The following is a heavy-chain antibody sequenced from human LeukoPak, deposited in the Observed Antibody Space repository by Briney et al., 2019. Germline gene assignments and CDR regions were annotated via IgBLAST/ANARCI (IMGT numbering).Heavy chain of an antibody. V-gene: IGHV4-4*02. CDR1: GGSITSSQW. CDR3: ARGGATFGEFYLEY. J-gene: IGHJ4*02. CDR2: IYHSGST. Sequence: PSGTLSLTCAVSGGSITSSQWWSWVRQSPGKGLEWIGEIYHSGSTHYNPSLESRVTISVDKSKNQFSLTLSSVTAADTAVYYCARGGATFGEFYLEYWGQGTLVTVSS. D-gene: IGHD3-16*01.